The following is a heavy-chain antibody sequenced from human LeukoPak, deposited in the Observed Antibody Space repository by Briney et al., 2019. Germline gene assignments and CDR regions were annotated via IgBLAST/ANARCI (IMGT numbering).Heavy chain of an antibody. J-gene: IGHJ4*02. CDR3: ARGPGLKFDC. Sequence: SQTLSLTCAFSGDSVSNNSAAWNWIRQSPSRGLEWLGRTYYRSKWYSDYALSVKSRITVNPDASKNQFSLQLNSVNPEDTALYYCARGPGLKFDCWGQGTLITVSS. V-gene: IGHV6-1*01. D-gene: IGHD2-21*01. CDR2: TYYRSKWYS. CDR1: GDSVSNNSAA.